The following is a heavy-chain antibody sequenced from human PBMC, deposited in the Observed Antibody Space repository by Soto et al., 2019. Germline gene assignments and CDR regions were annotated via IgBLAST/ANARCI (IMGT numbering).Heavy chain of an antibody. Sequence: QVQLAESGGGVVQPGRSLRLSCAATGFTFSNYGMHWVRQAPGKGLEWVAVILKDGSDQKYADSMKGRFTISRDNSENTLYLHMNSLRAEDTAVYYCARDDDYPDHEFDYWGQGTLVTVSS. J-gene: IGHJ4*02. CDR3: ARDDDYPDHEFDY. CDR1: GFTFSNYG. CDR2: ILKDGSDQ. D-gene: IGHD4-17*01. V-gene: IGHV3-33*01.